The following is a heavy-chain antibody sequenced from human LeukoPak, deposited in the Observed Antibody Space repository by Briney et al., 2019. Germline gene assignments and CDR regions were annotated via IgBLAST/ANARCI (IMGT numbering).Heavy chain of an antibody. CDR3: ARGVRTYHYGSGSYCRFDY. CDR2: INHSGST. Sequence: SETLSLTCAVYGGSFSGYYWSWIRQPPGKGLEWIGEINHSGSTNYNPSLKSRVTISVDTSKNQFSLKLSSVTAADTAVSYCARGVRTYHYGSGSYCRFDYWGQGTLVTVSS. J-gene: IGHJ4*02. D-gene: IGHD3-10*01. CDR1: GGSFSGYY. V-gene: IGHV4-34*01.